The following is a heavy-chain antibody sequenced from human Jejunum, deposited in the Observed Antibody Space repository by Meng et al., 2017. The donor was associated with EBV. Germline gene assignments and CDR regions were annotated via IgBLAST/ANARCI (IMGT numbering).Heavy chain of an antibody. Sequence: HVQQVESGAELQKPCASVHASFTPSGYTCHSSGITRVRQAPGQGLEWMGLISTYNWDSRYAQKFHGRVTVTTDTSTSTAYMELRSLRSDDAAMYYCARDGETYGLGSYHCDYWGQGTLVTVSS. CDR1: GYTCHSSG. CDR2: ISTYNWDS. CDR3: ARDGETYGLGSYHCDY. D-gene: IGHD3-10*01. V-gene: IGHV1-18*01. J-gene: IGHJ4*02.